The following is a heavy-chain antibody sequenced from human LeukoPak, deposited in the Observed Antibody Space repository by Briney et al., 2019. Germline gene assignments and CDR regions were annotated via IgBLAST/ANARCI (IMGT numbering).Heavy chain of an antibody. CDR2: IYSSGRT. Sequence: GGSLRLSCAASGFTVSSNYINWVRQAPGKGLEWVSVIYSSGRTYYADSVKGRFIISRDNSKNTLYLQMNSLRAEDTAVYYRARDLGRGVFDYWGQGTLVTVSS. D-gene: IGHD3-16*01. J-gene: IGHJ4*02. CDR1: GFTVSSNY. V-gene: IGHV3-66*01. CDR3: ARDLGRGVFDY.